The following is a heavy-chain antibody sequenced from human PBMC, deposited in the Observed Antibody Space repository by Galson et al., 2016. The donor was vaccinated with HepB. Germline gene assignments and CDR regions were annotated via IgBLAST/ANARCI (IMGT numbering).Heavy chain of an antibody. J-gene: IGHJ4*02. V-gene: IGHV3-30*18. D-gene: IGHD1-26*01. CDR3: AKGAGEWELPHFGY. CDR1: GFNFRAYG. CDR2: ISNDGHNK. Sequence: SLRLSCAASGFNFRAYGMHWVRQAPGKGLEWVALISNDGHNKNYADSVKGRFAISRDTSNNTLYLQMNSLRPEDTAIYYCAKGAGEWELPHFGYWGQGALVTVSS.